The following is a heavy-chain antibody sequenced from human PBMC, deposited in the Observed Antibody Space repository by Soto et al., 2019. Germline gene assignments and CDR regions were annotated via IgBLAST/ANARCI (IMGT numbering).Heavy chain of an antibody. V-gene: IGHV1-69*13. CDR3: ARDLADVHLWDAFDV. CDR2: IVPMFGTT. J-gene: IGHJ3*01. Sequence: SVKVSCKAPGDTFNSYGISWVLQSAVQGLEWMGGIVPMFGTTNLALKFEDGVTITADELTTTVYMEIRGLTSEDTAVYYCARDLADVHLWDAFDVWGHGTRVTVSS. CDR1: GDTFNSYG. D-gene: IGHD6-13*01.